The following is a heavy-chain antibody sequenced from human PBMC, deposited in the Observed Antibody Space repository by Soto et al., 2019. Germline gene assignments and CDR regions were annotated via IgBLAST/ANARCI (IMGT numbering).Heavy chain of an antibody. CDR1: GFTFDDYA. V-gene: IGHV3-9*01. J-gene: IGHJ6*02. Sequence: EVQLVESGGGLVQPGRSLRLSCAASGFTFDDYAMHWVRQAPGKGLEWVSGISWNSGSIGYADSVKGRFTISRDNAKNYLYLKMNSLRAEDTALYYCAKDFSWYDYGMDVWGQGTTVTVSS. CDR2: ISWNSGSI. D-gene: IGHD6-13*01. CDR3: AKDFSWYDYGMDV.